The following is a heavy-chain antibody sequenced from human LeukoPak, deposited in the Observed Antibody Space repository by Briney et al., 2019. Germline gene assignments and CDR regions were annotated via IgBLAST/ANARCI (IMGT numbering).Heavy chain of an antibody. CDR3: ARQSDSSGYYYLGAFDF. J-gene: IGHJ3*01. Sequence: KPSETLSLTCAVYGGSFSGYYWSWIRQPAGKGLEWIGRIYTSGNTNYNPSLKSRLTMSVDTSKNQFSLKLSSVTAADTAVYYCARQSDSSGYYYLGAFDFWGQGTMVTVSS. V-gene: IGHV4-59*10. CDR2: IYTSGNT. D-gene: IGHD3-22*01. CDR1: GGSFSGYY.